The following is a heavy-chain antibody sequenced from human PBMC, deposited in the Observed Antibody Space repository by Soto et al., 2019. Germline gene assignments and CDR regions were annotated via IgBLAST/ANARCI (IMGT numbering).Heavy chain of an antibody. J-gene: IGHJ5*02. CDR2: IYYSGST. Sequence: PSETLSLTCTVSGGSISSSSYYWGWIRQPPGKGLEWIGSIYYSGSTYYNPSLKSRVTISVDTSKNQFSLKLSSVTAADTAVYYCARDRGGTYYDFSSGYSRPPPTWFDPRGQGTLVTVSS. CDR3: ARDRGGTYYDFSSGYSRPPPTWFDP. D-gene: IGHD3-3*01. V-gene: IGHV4-39*02. CDR1: GGSISSSSYY.